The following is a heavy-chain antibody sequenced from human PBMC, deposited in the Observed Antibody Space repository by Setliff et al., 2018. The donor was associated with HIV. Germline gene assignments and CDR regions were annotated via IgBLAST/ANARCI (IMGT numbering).Heavy chain of an antibody. V-gene: IGHV3-21*01. CDR3: VREGEYFDTIGHYLVRRFFDL. CDR2: ISSSSYI. J-gene: IGHJ3*01. D-gene: IGHD3-9*01. Sequence: GGSLRLSCEASGFTFSTYSMNWVRQAPGKGLEWVSSISSSSYIYYADSVKGRFTISRDKAKISLFLQMNSLRAEDTAVYYCVREGEYFDTIGHYLVRRFFDLWGQGTMVTVSS. CDR1: GFTFSTYS.